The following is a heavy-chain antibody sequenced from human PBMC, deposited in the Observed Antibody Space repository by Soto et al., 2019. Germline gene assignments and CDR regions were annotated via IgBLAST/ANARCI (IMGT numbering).Heavy chain of an antibody. CDR1: GGSFSGYY. Sequence: QVQLQQWGAGLLTPSETLSLTCAVYGGSFSGYYWSWIRQPPGKGLEWIGEINHSGSTNYNPSLKSRVTISVDTSKNQFSLKLSSVTAADTAVYYCASWARGYYYYYMDVWGKGTTVTVSS. J-gene: IGHJ6*03. V-gene: IGHV4-34*01. CDR2: INHSGST. D-gene: IGHD3-10*01. CDR3: ASWARGYYYYYMDV.